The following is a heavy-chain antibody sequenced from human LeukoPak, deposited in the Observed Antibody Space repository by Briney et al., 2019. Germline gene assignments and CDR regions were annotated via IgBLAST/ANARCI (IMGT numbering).Heavy chain of an antibody. CDR2: IYSGGST. CDR1: GFTVSSNY. CDR3: ARGPEGDYYDSSGTDY. V-gene: IGHV3-53*01. J-gene: IGHJ4*02. D-gene: IGHD3-22*01. Sequence: GGSLRLSCAASGFTVSSNYMSWVRQAPGKGLEWVSVIYSGGSTYYADSVKGRFTISRDNSKNTLYLQMNSLRAEDTAVYYCARGPEGDYYDSSGTDYWGQGTLVTVSS.